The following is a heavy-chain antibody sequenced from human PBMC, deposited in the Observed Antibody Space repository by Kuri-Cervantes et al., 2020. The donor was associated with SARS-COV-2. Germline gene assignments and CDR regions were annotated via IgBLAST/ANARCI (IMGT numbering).Heavy chain of an antibody. CDR3: TTLIDY. V-gene: IGHV3-73*01. J-gene: IGHJ4*02. CDR2: VRGKANNYAT. CDR1: GFLFSAPA. Sequence: GESLKISCEVSGFLFSAPAIHWVRQASGKGLEWVGRVRGKANNYATAYAASVKGRFTISRDDSKNMAYPQMNSLKTEDTAVYYCTTLIDYWGQGALVTVSS.